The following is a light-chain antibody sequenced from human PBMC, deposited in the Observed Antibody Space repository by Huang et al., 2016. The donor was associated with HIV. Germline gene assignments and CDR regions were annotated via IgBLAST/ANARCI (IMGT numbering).Light chain of an antibody. J-gene: IGKJ4*01. Sequence: EIVLTQSPVTLSLSPGQRVTLSCRASQSVSDFLAWYQQKPGQAPRLLIYDASKRATGIPARFSGSGAGTDFTLTISSLEPEDFAVYYCQQRSKWPLTFGGGTKVESK. CDR3: QQRSKWPLT. CDR2: DAS. V-gene: IGKV3-11*01. CDR1: QSVSDF.